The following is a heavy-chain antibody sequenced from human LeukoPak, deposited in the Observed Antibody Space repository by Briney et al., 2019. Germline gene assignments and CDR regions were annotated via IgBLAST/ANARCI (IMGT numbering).Heavy chain of an antibody. V-gene: IGHV4-38-2*01. D-gene: IGHD3-16*01. Sequence: SETLSLTCAVSGYSLGKNYYWGWIRQPPGKGLEWIGRIYGTGSTSYNPSLMNRVTMSVDTSKNHFSLKLTSVTAADTAVYYCARYDSRGSASTRFDYWGQGILVTISS. CDR3: ARYDSRGSASTRFDY. CDR2: IYGTGST. CDR1: GYSLGKNYY. J-gene: IGHJ4*02.